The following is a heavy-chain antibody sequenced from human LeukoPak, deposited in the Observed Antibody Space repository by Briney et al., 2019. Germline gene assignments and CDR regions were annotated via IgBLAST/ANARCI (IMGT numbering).Heavy chain of an antibody. CDR2: INLDGSEK. CDR1: GFAFSNYW. Sequence: GGSLRLSCAASGFAFSNYWMSWVRQTPGKGLEWVASINLDGSEKYYVDSVKGRFTISRDNAKNSLYLQMNSLRAEDTAVYYCARDPYCGSDSCYYAYWGQGTLVTVSS. D-gene: IGHD2-2*01. CDR3: ARDPYCGSDSCYYAY. J-gene: IGHJ4*02. V-gene: IGHV3-7*01.